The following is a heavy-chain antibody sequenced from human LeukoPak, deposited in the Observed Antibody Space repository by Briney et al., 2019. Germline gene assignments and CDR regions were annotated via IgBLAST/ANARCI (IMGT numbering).Heavy chain of an antibody. CDR3: ARDYSYGPSHFDY. J-gene: IGHJ4*02. CDR2: IDASGST. Sequence: SETLSLTCTVSGASVSSYYWIWIRQPAGRGLEWIGRIDASGSTNYNPSLKSRVTMSVDSSKNQFSLKVSSVTAADTAVYYCARDYSYGPSHFDYWGQGTLVTVSS. D-gene: IGHD5-18*01. CDR1: GASVSSYY. V-gene: IGHV4-4*07.